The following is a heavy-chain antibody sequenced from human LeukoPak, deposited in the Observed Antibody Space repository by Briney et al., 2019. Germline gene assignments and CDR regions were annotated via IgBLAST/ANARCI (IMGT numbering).Heavy chain of an antibody. J-gene: IGHJ4*02. CDR3: ARDRWSSTSCFDY. D-gene: IGHD2-2*01. CDR2: ISGSGGST. Sequence: GGSLRLSCAASGFTFSSYAMSWVRQAPGKGLEWVSAISGSGGSTYYADSVKGRFTISRDNSKNTLYLQMNSLRAEDTAVYYCARDRWSSTSCFDYWGQGTLVTVSS. CDR1: GFTFSSYA. V-gene: IGHV3-23*01.